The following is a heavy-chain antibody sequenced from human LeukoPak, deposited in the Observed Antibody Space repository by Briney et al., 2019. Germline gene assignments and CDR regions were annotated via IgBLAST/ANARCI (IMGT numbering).Heavy chain of an antibody. Sequence: GGSLRLSCAASGFIFSSYSMNWVRQAPGKGLEWVSSISSSSSYRYYADSVKGRFTISRDNAKNSLYLQMNSLRAEDTAVYYCARDGDGSGSTPSFDYWGQGTLVTVSS. CDR2: ISSSSSYR. J-gene: IGHJ4*02. D-gene: IGHD3-10*01. CDR3: ARDGDGSGSTPSFDY. V-gene: IGHV3-21*06. CDR1: GFIFSSYS.